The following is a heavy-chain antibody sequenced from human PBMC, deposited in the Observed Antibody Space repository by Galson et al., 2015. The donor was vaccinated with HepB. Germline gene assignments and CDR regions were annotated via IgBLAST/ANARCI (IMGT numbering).Heavy chain of an antibody. J-gene: IGHJ4*02. Sequence: SLRLSCAASGFAFGNYGMHWVRQAPGKGLEWMALIWKDGSNKHYADSLKGRFRISRDNTKNTLFLEADSLRAEDTAVYYCAKGYDSTGYYSFDYWGQGTLVTVSA. CDR2: IWKDGSNK. V-gene: IGHV3-33*03. CDR1: GFAFGNYG. D-gene: IGHD3-9*01. CDR3: AKGYDSTGYYSFDY.